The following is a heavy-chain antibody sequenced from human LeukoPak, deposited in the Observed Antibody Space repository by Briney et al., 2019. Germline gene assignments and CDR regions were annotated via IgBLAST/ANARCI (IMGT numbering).Heavy chain of an antibody. D-gene: IGHD5-12*01. CDR1: GYTFTGYY. Sequence: GASVKVSCKASGYTFTGYYMHWVRQAPGQGLEWMGWINPNSGGTNYAQKFQGRVTMTRDTSISTAYMELSRLRSDDTAVYYCAREGRMSGYDYLGDAFDIWGQGTMVTVSS. J-gene: IGHJ3*02. V-gene: IGHV1-2*02. CDR2: INPNSGGT. CDR3: AREGRMSGYDYLGDAFDI.